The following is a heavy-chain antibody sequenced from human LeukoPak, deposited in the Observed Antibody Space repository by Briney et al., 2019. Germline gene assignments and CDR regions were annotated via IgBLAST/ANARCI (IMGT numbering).Heavy chain of an antibody. CDR1: VIPFSDYY. V-gene: IGHV3-11*03. CDR3: ADGTSADY. CDR2: MSSSGSLR. D-gene: IGHD1-26*01. Sequence: PGGSLRLSCVDPVIPFSDYYTNWMRPAPRKGLEWSRYMSSSGSLRGYAASLRGRFNISRDIAKNVLYFQMNSLSDEDKAVYCCADGTSADYWGLGTLVAVSS. J-gene: IGHJ4*02.